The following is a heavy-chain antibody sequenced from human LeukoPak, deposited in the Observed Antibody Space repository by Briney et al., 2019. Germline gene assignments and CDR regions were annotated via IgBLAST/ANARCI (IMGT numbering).Heavy chain of an antibody. CDR2: IHYSVST. J-gene: IGHJ4*02. D-gene: IGHD6-19*01. Sequence: SETLSLTCTVSGDSISSYYWSWIRQSPGKGLEWIGNIHYSVSTDQNPSLKSRVTISVDTSKNQFSLRLSSVTAADTAVYYCARFKRAGGWSYFDYWGQGTLVTVSS. CDR3: ARFKRAGGWSYFDY. CDR1: GDSISSYY. V-gene: IGHV4-59*01.